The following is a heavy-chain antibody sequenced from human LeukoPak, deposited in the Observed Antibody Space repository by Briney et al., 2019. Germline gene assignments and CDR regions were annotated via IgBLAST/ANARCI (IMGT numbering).Heavy chain of an antibody. CDR2: IYPKSSDT. Sequence: SVKVSCKASEYTFTAYYLHWVRQAPGQGLEWMGYIYPKSSDTNYAQNFQGRVTMTMDTSISTVYMELSRLTSDDTAVYYCARDEAAAKTNALDIWGQGTKVTVSS. J-gene: IGHJ3*02. D-gene: IGHD6-13*01. CDR3: ARDEAAAKTNALDI. CDR1: EYTFTAYY. V-gene: IGHV1-2*02.